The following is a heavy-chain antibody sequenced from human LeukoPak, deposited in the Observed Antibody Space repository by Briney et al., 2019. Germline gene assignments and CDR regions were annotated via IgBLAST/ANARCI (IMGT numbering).Heavy chain of an antibody. D-gene: IGHD2-2*01. V-gene: IGHV1-46*01. CDR1: GYTFTSYY. J-gene: IGHJ5*02. CDR2: INPSGGTT. Sequence: RASVNVSCKASGYTFTSYYMHWVRQATGQGPEWMGIINPSGGTTTYAQKFQGRVTMTRDTSRSTVYLELSSLRSEDTAVYYCVRDSAENWFDPWGQGTLVTVSS. CDR3: VRDSAENWFDP.